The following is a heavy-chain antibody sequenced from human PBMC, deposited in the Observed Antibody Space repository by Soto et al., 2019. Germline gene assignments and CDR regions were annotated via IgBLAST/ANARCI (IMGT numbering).Heavy chain of an antibody. CDR2: IYYSGST. CDR1: GGSISSGGYY. J-gene: IGHJ5*02. Sequence: QVQLQESGPGLVKPSQTLSLTCTVSGGSISSGGYYWSWSRQHPGKGLEWIGYIYYSGSTYYNPSPKSQATIAVDTSKNQSSLTPSSVTAVDTAVYYCPRSFDPWGQETLVPVSS. V-gene: IGHV4-31*01. CDR3: PRSFDP.